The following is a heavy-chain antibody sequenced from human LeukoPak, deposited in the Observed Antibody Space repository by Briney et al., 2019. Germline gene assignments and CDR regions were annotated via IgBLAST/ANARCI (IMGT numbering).Heavy chain of an antibody. D-gene: IGHD3-22*01. CDR3: SSLNSSGYFDY. CDR1: GFTFSNYW. V-gene: IGHV3-7*01. Sequence: PGGSLRLSCGASGFTFSNYWISWVRQAPGKGLEWVANIMQDGTEKYYVDSVKGRFTISRDNAKNSLYLQMNSLRAEDTAVYYCSSLNSSGYFDYWGQGTLVTVSS. J-gene: IGHJ4*02. CDR2: IMQDGTEK.